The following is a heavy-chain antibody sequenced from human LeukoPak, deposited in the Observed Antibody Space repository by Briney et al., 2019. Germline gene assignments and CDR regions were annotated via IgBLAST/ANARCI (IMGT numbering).Heavy chain of an antibody. CDR2: IRNKANSYTT. D-gene: IGHD1-26*01. V-gene: IGHV3-72*01. CDR3: ARLRAPYDAFDI. CDR1: GFTFSDHY. J-gene: IGHJ3*02. Sequence: GGSLRLSCAASGFTFSDHYMDWVRLAPGKGLEWVGRIRNKANSYTTEYGASVKGRFTISRDASKDSLYLQMNILRTEDTAVYYCARLRAPYDAFDIWGQGTVVTVSS.